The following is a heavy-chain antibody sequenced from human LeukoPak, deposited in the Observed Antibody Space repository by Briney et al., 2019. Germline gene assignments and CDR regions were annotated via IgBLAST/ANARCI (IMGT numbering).Heavy chain of an antibody. Sequence: TGGSLRVSCEASGFTFNKFAMSWVRQAPGKGPEWVSAIGSSGATTFYADSVKGWCTISRDNSKNTVYLEMNSLRAEDTAIYYCAKVSVGPLSRPTHVALYYGMDVWGQGTTVNGSS. CDR1: GFTFNKFA. CDR3: AKVSVGPLSRPTHVALYYGMDV. J-gene: IGHJ6*02. CDR2: IGSSGATT. D-gene: IGHD2-8*01. V-gene: IGHV3-23*01.